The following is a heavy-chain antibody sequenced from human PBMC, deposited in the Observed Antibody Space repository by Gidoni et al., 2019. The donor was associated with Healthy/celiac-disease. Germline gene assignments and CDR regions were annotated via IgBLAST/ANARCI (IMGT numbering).Heavy chain of an antibody. D-gene: IGHD3-22*01. CDR2: IYYSGST. V-gene: IGHV4-39*01. CDR3: ATHPGITMIVVVTADWTFDY. J-gene: IGHJ4*02. CDR1: GGSLSSSSSY. Sequence: QLQLQESGPGLVKPSETLSLPCTVSGGSLSSSSSYWGWIRQPPGKGLEWIGSIYYSGSTYYNPSLKSRVTISVDTSKNQFSLKLSSVTAADTAVYYCATHPGITMIVVVTADWTFDYWGQGTLVTVSS.